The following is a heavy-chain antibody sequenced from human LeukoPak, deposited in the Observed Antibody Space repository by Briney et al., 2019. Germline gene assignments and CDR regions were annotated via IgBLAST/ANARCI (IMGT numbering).Heavy chain of an antibody. CDR1: GFTFSNAW. CDR3: TTRYCSGGNCYWAYYYYYMDV. D-gene: IGHD2-15*01. V-gene: IGHV3-15*01. CDR2: IKSKTDGGTT. J-gene: IGHJ6*03. Sequence: GGSLRLSCAASGFTFSNAWMSWVRQAPGKGLEWVGRIKSKTDGGTTDYAAPVKGRFTISRDDSKNTLYLQMNSLKTEDTAVYYCTTRYCSGGNCYWAYYYYYMDVWGKGTTVTISS.